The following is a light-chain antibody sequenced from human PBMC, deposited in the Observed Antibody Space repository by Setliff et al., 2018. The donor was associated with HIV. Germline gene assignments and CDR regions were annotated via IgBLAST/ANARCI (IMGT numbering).Light chain of an antibody. V-gene: IGLV2-14*01. J-gene: IGLJ1*01. CDR1: GGDVGGYDY. CDR3: CSYTSSTTLV. Sequence: QSALTQPASVSGSPGQSITISCTGTGGDVGGYDYVSWYQQHPGKVPKLMLYEVGNRPSGVSNRFSGSKSGNTASLTISGLQAEDEADYYCCSYTSSTTLVFGTGTKVTVL. CDR2: EVG.